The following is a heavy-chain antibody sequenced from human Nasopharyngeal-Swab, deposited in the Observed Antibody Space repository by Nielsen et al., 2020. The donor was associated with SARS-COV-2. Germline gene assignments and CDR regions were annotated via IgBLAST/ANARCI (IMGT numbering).Heavy chain of an antibody. D-gene: IGHD3-10*01. V-gene: IGHV6-1*01. CDR3: ARDLLDIWFGELSFLGWFDP. Sequence: WIRQSPSRGLEWLGRTYYRSKWYNDYAVSVKSRITINPDTSKNQFSQQLNSVTPEDTAVYYCARDLLDIWFGELSFLGWFDPWGQGTLVTVSS. CDR2: TYYRSKWYN. J-gene: IGHJ5*02.